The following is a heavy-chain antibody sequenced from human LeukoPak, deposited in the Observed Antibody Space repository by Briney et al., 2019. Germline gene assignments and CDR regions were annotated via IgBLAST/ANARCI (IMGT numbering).Heavy chain of an antibody. CDR2: IYNSVST. D-gene: IGHD3-16*01. J-gene: IGHJ6*02. V-gene: IGHV4-59*01. CDR1: GGSISRYY. Sequence: PSETLSLTCNVSGGSISRYYWNWIRQPPGKGLEWIGSIYNSVSTKYNPSLKSRVTISVDTSKNQFSLKLSSVTAADTAVYYCARDWDYGMDVWGQGTTVTVSS. CDR3: ARDWDYGMDV.